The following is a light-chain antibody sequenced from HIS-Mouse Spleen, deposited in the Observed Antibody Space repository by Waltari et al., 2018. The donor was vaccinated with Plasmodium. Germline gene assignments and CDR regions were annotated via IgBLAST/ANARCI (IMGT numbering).Light chain of an antibody. CDR1: QSISSW. CDR2: KAS. J-gene: IGKJ2*01. V-gene: IGKV1-5*03. CDR3: QQYNSYSYT. Sequence: DIQMTQSPSTLSASVGARCTITCRASQSISSWLAWYQQKPVKAPKLRIYKASSLESGVPSRFSGSVSGTEFTLTISSLQPDDFATYYCQQYNSYSYTFGQGTKLEIK.